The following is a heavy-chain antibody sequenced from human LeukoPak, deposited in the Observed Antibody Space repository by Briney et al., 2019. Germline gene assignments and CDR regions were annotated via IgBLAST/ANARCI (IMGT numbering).Heavy chain of an antibody. CDR1: GFTFSSYA. V-gene: IGHV3-30*04. CDR3: ARPALLRYFDWWDY. D-gene: IGHD3-9*01. J-gene: IGHJ4*02. CDR2: ISYDGSNK. Sequence: RSGGPLRLSCAASGFTFSSYAMHWVRQAPGKGLEWVAVISYDGSNKYYADSVKGRFTISRDNSKNTLYLQMNSLRAEDTAVYYCARPALLRYFDWWDYWGQGTLVTVSS.